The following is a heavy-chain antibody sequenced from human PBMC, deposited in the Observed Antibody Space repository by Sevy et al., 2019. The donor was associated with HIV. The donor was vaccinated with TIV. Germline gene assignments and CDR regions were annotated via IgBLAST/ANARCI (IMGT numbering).Heavy chain of an antibody. J-gene: IGHJ4*02. V-gene: IGHV3-30*04. CDR1: GFTFSEEA. D-gene: IGHD3-10*01. Sequence: GGSLRLSCAASGFTFSEEALHWVRQAPGKGLEWVAVMSYVGNSENYADAAKGRFIISRENSKNTLYLDMNSLRPEDTAVYYCARGGDYYAPNWGQGTLVTVSS. CDR3: ARGGDYYAPN. CDR2: MSYVGNSE.